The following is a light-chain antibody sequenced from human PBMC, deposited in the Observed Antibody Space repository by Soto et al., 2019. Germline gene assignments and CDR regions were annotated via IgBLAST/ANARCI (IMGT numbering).Light chain of an antibody. CDR2: WAS. CDR1: QSILYSSNNKNY. V-gene: IGKV4-1*01. J-gene: IGKJ1*01. CDR3: QQYYDAPQT. Sequence: DIMMTQSPDSLAVSLGERATMNCKSSQSILYSSNNKNYLAWYQQKPGQPPKLLIYWASTRESGVPDRFSGSGSGTDFTLTISSLQAGDVAVYYCQQYYDAPQTFGQGTKVEIK.